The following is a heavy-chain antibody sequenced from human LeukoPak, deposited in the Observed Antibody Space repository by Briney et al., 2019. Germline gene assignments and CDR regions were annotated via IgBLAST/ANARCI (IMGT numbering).Heavy chain of an antibody. J-gene: IGHJ6*04. CDR3: AELGITMIGGV. Sequence: GGSLRLSCAASGFTFSTYTMNWARQAPGKGLEWVSSITSNGFYIYYADSLKGRFTISRDTSKDSLSLHINSLRAEDTAVYYCAELGITMIGGVWGKGTTVTISS. CDR2: ITSNGFYI. V-gene: IGHV3-21*01. CDR1: GFTFSTYT. D-gene: IGHD3-10*02.